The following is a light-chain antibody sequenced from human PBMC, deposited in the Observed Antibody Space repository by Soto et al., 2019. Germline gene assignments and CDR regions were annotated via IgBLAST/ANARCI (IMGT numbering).Light chain of an antibody. J-gene: IGKJ4*01. CDR1: QSLLHSNGYNY. CDR2: LAS. V-gene: IGKV2-28*01. CDR3: MQLLHPPLT. Sequence: DVVMTQSPLSLPVTPGEPASISCRSSQSLLHSNGYNYFAWFLQKAGQSPPLLIYLASSRASGVPHRFSGSGSCTDFTLEISSVEAEDVGIYYCMQLLHPPLTFGGGTKVEIK.